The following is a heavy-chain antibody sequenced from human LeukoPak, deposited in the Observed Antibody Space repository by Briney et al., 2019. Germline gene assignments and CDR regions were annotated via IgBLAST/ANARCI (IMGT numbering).Heavy chain of an antibody. Sequence: PGGSLRLSRAAAGFTFSSYWMSWVPQAPGKGLKGVANIKKDASEKYYVDSVKGRITLSRDNAKNSLWLQMNSLRAEDTAVYYCARNFYGPYYYYGMDVWGQGTTVTVSS. D-gene: IGHD4-17*01. CDR1: GFTFSSYW. CDR3: ARNFYGPYYYYGMDV. J-gene: IGHJ6*02. V-gene: IGHV3-7*05. CDR2: IKKDASEK.